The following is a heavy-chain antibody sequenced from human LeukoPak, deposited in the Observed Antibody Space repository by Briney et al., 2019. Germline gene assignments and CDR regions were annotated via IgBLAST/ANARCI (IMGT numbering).Heavy chain of an antibody. Sequence: SETLSLTCTISSGSISTYSWNWIRQAPGKGLKWIGYNYFSGTTNYSPSLKSRVTISVDTSKNQFSLKLSSVTAADTAVYYCARRIGSSSRFDYWGQGTLVTVSS. D-gene: IGHD6-6*01. CDR1: SGSISTYS. CDR3: ARRIGSSSRFDY. CDR2: NYFSGTT. J-gene: IGHJ4*02. V-gene: IGHV4-59*01.